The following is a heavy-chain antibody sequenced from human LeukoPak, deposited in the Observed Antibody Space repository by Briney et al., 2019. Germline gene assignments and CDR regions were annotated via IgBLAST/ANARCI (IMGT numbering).Heavy chain of an antibody. V-gene: IGHV3-30*04. CDR2: ISYDGSNK. CDR1: GFTFSSYA. J-gene: IGHJ4*02. Sequence: GGSLRLSCAASGFTFSSYAMHWVRQAPGKGLEWVAVISYDGSNKYYADSVKGRFTISRDNSKNTLYLQMNSLRAEDTAVYYCARLSSGYYYSPFDYWGQGTLVTVSS. CDR3: ARLSSGYYYSPFDY. D-gene: IGHD3-22*01.